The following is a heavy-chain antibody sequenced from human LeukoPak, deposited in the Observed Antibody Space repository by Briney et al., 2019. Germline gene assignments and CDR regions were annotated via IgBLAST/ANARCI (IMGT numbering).Heavy chain of an antibody. D-gene: IGHD2-15*01. CDR1: GYTFTSYY. J-gene: IGHJ5*02. CDR2: INPNSGGT. V-gene: IGHV1-2*02. Sequence: GASVKVSCKASGYTFTSYYMHWVRQAPGQGLEWMGWINPNSGGTNYAQKFQGRVTMTRDTSISTAYMELSRLRSDDTAVYYCARASVVVVAATPQSNWFDPWGQGTLVTVSS. CDR3: ARASVVVVAATPQSNWFDP.